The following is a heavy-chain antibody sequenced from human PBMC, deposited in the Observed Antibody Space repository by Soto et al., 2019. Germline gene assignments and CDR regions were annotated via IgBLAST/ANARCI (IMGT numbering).Heavy chain of an antibody. J-gene: IGHJ6*02. CDR2: IYYSGST. CDR3: ARDTPASPYYYYGMDV. Sequence: SETLSLTCTFSCGSVSSGSYYWSWIRQPPGKGLEWIGYIYYSGSTNYNPSLKSRVTISVDTSKNQFSLKLSSVTAADTAVYYCARDTPASPYYYYGMDVWGQGTTVTVSS. D-gene: IGHD2-2*01. CDR1: CGSVSSGSYY. V-gene: IGHV4-61*01.